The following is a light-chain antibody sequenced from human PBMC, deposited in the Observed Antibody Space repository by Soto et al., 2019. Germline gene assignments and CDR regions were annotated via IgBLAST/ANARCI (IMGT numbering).Light chain of an antibody. CDR2: GAS. Sequence: ELALTQSQGTLSLSPGERATLSCLASQSASSTYLAWYQQRPGQAPRLLIYGASNRAAGIPDRFSGSGSGTDFTLTISRLEPEDFAVYYCRQYGSSVWAFGQGTKVDIK. J-gene: IGKJ1*01. CDR3: RQYGSSVWA. V-gene: IGKV3-20*01. CDR1: QSASSTY.